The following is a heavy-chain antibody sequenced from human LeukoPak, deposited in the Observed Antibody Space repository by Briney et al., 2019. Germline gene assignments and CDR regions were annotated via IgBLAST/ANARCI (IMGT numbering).Heavy chain of an antibody. Sequence: SETLSPTCTVSGGSISSSPYYWAWIRQPPGKGLEWIGSVWHSGSAYYNPSLKSRFTISVDTSKNQFSLKLSSVTAADTAVYYCARPISRGGSYVYWGQGTLVTVSS. CDR3: ARPISRGGSYVY. CDR2: VWHSGSA. CDR1: GGSISSSPYY. D-gene: IGHD1-26*01. V-gene: IGHV4-39*01. J-gene: IGHJ4*02.